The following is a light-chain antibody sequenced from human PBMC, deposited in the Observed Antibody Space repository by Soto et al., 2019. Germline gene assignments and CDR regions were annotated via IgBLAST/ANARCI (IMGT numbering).Light chain of an antibody. Sequence: IQITHTPSTLSASVGDRVTITCRARQSISSWLAWYQQKPGKAPKLLIYDASSLESGVPSRFSGSGSGTEFTLTISRLESEDVAVYYCQQYGSSPITFGQGTRLEL. J-gene: IGKJ5*01. CDR1: QSISSW. V-gene: IGKV1-5*01. CDR2: DAS. CDR3: QQYGSSPIT.